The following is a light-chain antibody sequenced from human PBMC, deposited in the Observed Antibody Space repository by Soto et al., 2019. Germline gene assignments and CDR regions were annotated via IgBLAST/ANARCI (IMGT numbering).Light chain of an antibody. V-gene: IGKV3-20*01. CDR1: QSVSSSY. Sequence: EIVLTQSPYTLYVSPGERATLSCRASQSVSSSYLAWYQQKPGQAPRLLIYGASSRATGIPDRFSGSGSGTDFTLTISRLEPEDFAVYYCQQYGSSPRTFGQGTKVDIK. J-gene: IGKJ1*01. CDR3: QQYGSSPRT. CDR2: GAS.